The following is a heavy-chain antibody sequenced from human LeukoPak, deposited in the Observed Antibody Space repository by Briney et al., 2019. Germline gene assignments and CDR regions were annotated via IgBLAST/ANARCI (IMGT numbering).Heavy chain of an antibody. CDR3: ARRQAYRSRGILYYYMDV. CDR2: IHAGDSDS. J-gene: IGHJ6*03. D-gene: IGHD6-13*01. CDR1: GFSFSDYW. Sequence: GESLKISCEASGFSFSDYWIGWVRPLPGKALEWMGIIHAGDSDSRYSTSFQGQVIISADKSINTAYLQWSSLKASDTAVYYCARRQAYRSRGILYYYMDVWGKGTAVTVSS. V-gene: IGHV5-51*01.